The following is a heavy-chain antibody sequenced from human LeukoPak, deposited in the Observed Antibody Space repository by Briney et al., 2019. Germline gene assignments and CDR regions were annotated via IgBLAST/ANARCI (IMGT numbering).Heavy chain of an antibody. CDR3: ARSGSGIYYYYYGMDV. D-gene: IGHD1-26*01. CDR1: GFTFSSYA. V-gene: IGHV3-30-3*01. CDR2: ISYDGSNK. Sequence: GGSLRLSCAASGFTFSSYAMHWVRQAPGKGLEWVAVISYDGSNKYYADSVKGRFTISRDNAKNSLYLQMNSLRAEDTAVFYCARSGSGIYYYYYGMDVWGQGTTVTVSS. J-gene: IGHJ6*02.